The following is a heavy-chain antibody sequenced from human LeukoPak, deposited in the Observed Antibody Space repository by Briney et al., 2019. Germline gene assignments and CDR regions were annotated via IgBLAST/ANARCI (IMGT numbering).Heavy chain of an antibody. Sequence: GASVKVSCKASGGTFSSYAISWVRQAPGQGLEWMGGIIPIFGTANYAQKLQGRVTITTDESTSTAYMELSSLRSDDTAVYYCARDNGFMGYYGDYLGGAFDIWGQGTMVTVSS. J-gene: IGHJ3*02. V-gene: IGHV1-69*05. CDR1: GGTFSSYA. CDR3: ARDNGFMGYYGDYLGGAFDI. CDR2: IIPIFGTA. D-gene: IGHD4-17*01.